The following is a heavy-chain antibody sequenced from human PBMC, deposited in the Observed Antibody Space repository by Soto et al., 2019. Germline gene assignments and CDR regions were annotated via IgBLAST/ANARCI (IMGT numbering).Heavy chain of an antibody. Sequence: SETLSLTCTVSGGSISSYYWSWIRQPPGKGLEWIGYIYYSGSTNYNPSLKSRVTISVDTSKNQFSLKLSSVTAADTAVYYCARTLAAAGFDPWGQGTLVTVSS. CDR1: GGSISSYY. D-gene: IGHD6-13*01. CDR3: ARTLAAAGFDP. J-gene: IGHJ5*02. V-gene: IGHV4-59*08. CDR2: IYYSGST.